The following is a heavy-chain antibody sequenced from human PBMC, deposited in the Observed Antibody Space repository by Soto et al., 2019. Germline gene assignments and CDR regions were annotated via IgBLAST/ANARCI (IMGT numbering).Heavy chain of an antibody. D-gene: IGHD2-2*01. CDR3: ARLLKSPTSALPIDIVVVPAAKTPFFDY. Sequence: PSETLSLTCTVSGGSISSSSYYWGWIRQPPGKGLEWIGSIYYSGSTYYNPSLKSRVTISVDTSKNQFSLKLSSVTAADTAVYYCARLLKSPTSALPIDIVVVPAAKTPFFDYWGQGTLVTVSS. CDR1: GGSISSSSYY. J-gene: IGHJ4*02. V-gene: IGHV4-39*01. CDR2: IYYSGST.